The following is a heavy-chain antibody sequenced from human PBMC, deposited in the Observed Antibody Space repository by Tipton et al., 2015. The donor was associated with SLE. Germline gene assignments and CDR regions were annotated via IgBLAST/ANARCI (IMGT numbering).Heavy chain of an antibody. V-gene: IGHV3-53*01. D-gene: IGHD2-15*01. CDR2: IYSGGST. J-gene: IGHJ4*02. Sequence: VQLVQSGGGMVQPGGSLRLSCAASGFTVSSNYMSWVRQAPGKGLEWVSVIYSGGSTYYADSVKGRFTISRDNAKNTLYLQMNSLRAEDTAVYYCAREGTQRYCSGGSCYSDYWGQGTLVTVSS. CDR1: GFTVSSNY. CDR3: AREGTQRYCSGGSCYSDY.